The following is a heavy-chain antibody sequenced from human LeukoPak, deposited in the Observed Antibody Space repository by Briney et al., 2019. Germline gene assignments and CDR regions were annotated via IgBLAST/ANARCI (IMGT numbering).Heavy chain of an antibody. Sequence: GGSLRLSCAASGFIFHDYAMHWVRHAPGKGLEWVSGISYNSGTIGYADSVKGRFTISRDNVKNSLYLQMNSLRPEDTALYYCVKGLEVGYSYGYDYWGQGTLVTVSS. CDR1: GFIFHDYA. CDR2: ISYNSGTI. V-gene: IGHV3-9*01. D-gene: IGHD5-12*01. J-gene: IGHJ4*02. CDR3: VKGLEVGYSYGYDY.